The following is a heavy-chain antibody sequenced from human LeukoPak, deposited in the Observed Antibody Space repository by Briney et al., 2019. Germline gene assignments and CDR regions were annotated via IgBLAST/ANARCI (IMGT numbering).Heavy chain of an antibody. CDR3: ARSLGQDGYNPDY. CDR2: IIPILGIA. Sequence: SVKVSCKASGGTFSSYAISWVRQAPGQGLEWMGRIIPILGIANYAQKFQGRVTITADKSTSTAYMELSSLRSEDTAVYYCARSLGQDGYNPDYWGQGTLVTVSS. D-gene: IGHD5-24*01. CDR1: GGTFSSYA. V-gene: IGHV1-69*04. J-gene: IGHJ4*02.